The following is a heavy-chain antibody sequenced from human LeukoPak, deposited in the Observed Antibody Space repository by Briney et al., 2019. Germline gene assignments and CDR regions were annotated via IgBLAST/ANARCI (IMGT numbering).Heavy chain of an antibody. CDR1: GGSFSGYY. J-gene: IGHJ4*02. CDR2: INHSGST. Sequence: PGGSLRLSCAVYGGSFSGYYWSWIRQPPGKGLEWIGEINHSGSTNYNPSLKSRVTISVDTSKNQFSLKLSSVTAADTAVYYCARRLGYCSSTSCYQFDYWGQGTLVTVSS. V-gene: IGHV4-34*01. D-gene: IGHD2-2*01. CDR3: ARRLGYCSSTSCYQFDY.